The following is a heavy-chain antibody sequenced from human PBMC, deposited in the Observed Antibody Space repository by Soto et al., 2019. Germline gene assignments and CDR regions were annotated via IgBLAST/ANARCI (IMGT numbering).Heavy chain of an antibody. CDR1: GGTFSSYA. CDR3: ARVLKGYYDSSGYAFDI. V-gene: IGHV1-69*01. D-gene: IGHD3-22*01. Sequence: QVQLVQSGAEVKKPGSSVTVSCKASGGTFSSYAISWVRQAPGQGLEWMGGIIPIFGTANYAQKFQSRVTITEDESTSTADMELSSLRSEDTAVYYCARVLKGYYDSSGYAFDIWGQGTMVTVSS. CDR2: IIPIFGTA. J-gene: IGHJ3*02.